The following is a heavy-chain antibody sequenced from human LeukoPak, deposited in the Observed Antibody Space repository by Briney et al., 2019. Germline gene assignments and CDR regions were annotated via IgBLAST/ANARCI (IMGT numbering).Heavy chain of an antibody. V-gene: IGHV4-34*01. Sequence: SETLSLTCAVYGGSFSGYYWSWIRQPPGKGLEWIGKINHSGSTNYNPSLKSRVTISVDTSKSQFSLKLSSVTAADTAVYYCARGITMVRGVISYYYYGMDVWGQGTTVTVSS. CDR3: ARGITMVRGVISYYYYGMDV. D-gene: IGHD3-10*01. J-gene: IGHJ6*02. CDR1: GGSFSGYY. CDR2: INHSGST.